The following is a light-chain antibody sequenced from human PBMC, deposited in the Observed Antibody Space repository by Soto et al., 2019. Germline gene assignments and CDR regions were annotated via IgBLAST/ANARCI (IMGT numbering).Light chain of an antibody. J-gene: IGKJ5*01. CDR2: GAS. V-gene: IGKV3-20*01. CDR1: QRVSSNN. CDR3: QQYDNSIT. Sequence: EIVLTQSPGTLSLSPGETATLSCRASQRVSSNNLAWYHQKPGQTPRLLIYGASSRATGIPDRFSGSGSGTDFTLTISRLEPDDFAVYYCQQYDNSITFGQGTRLEIE.